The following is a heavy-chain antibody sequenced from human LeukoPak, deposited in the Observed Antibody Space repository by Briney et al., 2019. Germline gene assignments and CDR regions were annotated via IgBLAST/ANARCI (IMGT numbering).Heavy chain of an antibody. CDR2: IRYDGTNK. CDR3: AKSRGEQLYFRDFDY. D-gene: IGHD1/OR15-1a*01. V-gene: IGHV3-30*02. J-gene: IGHJ4*02. Sequence: GGSLRLSCAASGFIFSNYWMSWVRQAPGKGLQWVAFIRYDGTNKFYADSVKGRFTMSRDDPKNTLYLQMNSLSAEDTAVYYCAKSRGEQLYFRDFDYWGQGTLVTVAS. CDR1: GFIFSNYW.